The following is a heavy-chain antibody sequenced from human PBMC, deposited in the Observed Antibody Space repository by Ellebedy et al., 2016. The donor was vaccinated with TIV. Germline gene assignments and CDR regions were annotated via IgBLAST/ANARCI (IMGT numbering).Heavy chain of an antibody. V-gene: IGHV3-30*03. J-gene: IGHJ5*02. CDR2: ISNDASNK. D-gene: IGHD2-8*01. Sequence: GESLKISXAASEFTFRNYGMHWVRQAPGKGLEWVAVISNDASNKYYADSVKGRFTISRDDSKNTLYLQMNSLRAEDTAVYYCARANGVCYIECDWFDPWGQGTLVTVSS. CDR3: ARANGVCYIECDWFDP. CDR1: EFTFRNYG.